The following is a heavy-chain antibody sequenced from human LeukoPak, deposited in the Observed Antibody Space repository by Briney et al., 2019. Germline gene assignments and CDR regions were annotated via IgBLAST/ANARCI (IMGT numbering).Heavy chain of an antibody. CDR3: AKLATSDTGETY. D-gene: IGHD3-16*01. V-gene: IGHV1-46*01. Sequence: ASVKVSCKASGYSFTINHIHWVRQAPGQGLEWMGVINPSGDSTTYAQNFQGRVTMTRDTSTSTVYMELRSLRSEDTAIYYCAKLATSDTGETYWGQGTLVTVSS. J-gene: IGHJ4*02. CDR2: INPSGDST. CDR1: GYSFTINH.